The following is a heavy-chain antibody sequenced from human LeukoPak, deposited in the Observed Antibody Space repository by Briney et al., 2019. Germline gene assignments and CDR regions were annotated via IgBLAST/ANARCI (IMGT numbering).Heavy chain of an antibody. CDR3: ARETLGVAAFDI. V-gene: IGHV3-11*01. J-gene: IGHJ3*02. CDR1: GFTFSDYY. D-gene: IGHD3-16*01. CDR2: ISNSGTII. Sequence: GGSLRLSCAASGFTFSDYYMSWLRQAPGKGLEWVSYISNSGTIINYADSVKGRFTISRDNAKNSVHLQMNSLRAEDTAVYYCARETLGVAAFDIWGQGTMVTVSS.